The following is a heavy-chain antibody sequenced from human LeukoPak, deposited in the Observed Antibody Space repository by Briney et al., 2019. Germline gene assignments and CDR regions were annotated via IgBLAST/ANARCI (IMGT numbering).Heavy chain of an antibody. CDR3: AKVPKLPSISMIRGVRVPYYMDV. D-gene: IGHD3-10*01. CDR1: GFTFSSCC. J-gene: IGHJ6*03. V-gene: IGHV3-30*02. Sequence: GGSLRLSCAASGFTFSSCCFDWVRQAPGKGLEWVAFIRYDGSNKYYADSVNGRFTRYRENSKNTLYLQMNTLRAEDTAVYYCAKVPKLPSISMIRGVRVPYYMDVWGKGTTVTISS. CDR2: IRYDGSNK.